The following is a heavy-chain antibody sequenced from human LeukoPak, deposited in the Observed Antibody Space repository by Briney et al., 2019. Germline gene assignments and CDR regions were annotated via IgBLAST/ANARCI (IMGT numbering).Heavy chain of an antibody. J-gene: IGHJ4*02. CDR2: ISGSGGST. V-gene: IGHV3-23*01. CDR3: AKPPDLGRGSDYFDF. Sequence: PGASLRLSCAASGITFSNYAMSWVRQAPGKGLEWVAAISGSGGSTHYADSVKGRFTISRDNSKNSLYLQTNSLRAGDTAVYYCAKPPDLGRGSDYFDFWGQGTLVTVSS. D-gene: IGHD2-21*02. CDR1: GITFSNYA.